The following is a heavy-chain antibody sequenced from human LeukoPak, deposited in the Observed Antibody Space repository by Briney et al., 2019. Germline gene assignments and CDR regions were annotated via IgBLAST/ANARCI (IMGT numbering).Heavy chain of an antibody. D-gene: IGHD3-10*01. Sequence: PGGSLRLSCAVSGFTFSSYGMNWVRRAPGKGLEWVSGSSGSGSSTYYADSVKGRFTISRDNSKNTLYLQMNSLRAEDTAVYYCAKTSSYSPTYYFDYWGQGSLVTVSS. CDR3: AKTSSYSPTYYFDY. V-gene: IGHV3-23*01. CDR1: GFTFSSYG. CDR2: SSGSGSST. J-gene: IGHJ4*02.